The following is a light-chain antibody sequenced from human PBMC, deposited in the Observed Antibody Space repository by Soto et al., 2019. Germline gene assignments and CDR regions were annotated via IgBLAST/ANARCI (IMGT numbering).Light chain of an antibody. CDR3: MQALLSPFT. J-gene: IGKJ3*01. CDR2: LGS. Sequence: DIGMTQSPLSLPVTPGEPASISCRSSQSLLHSNGYNYLDWYLQKPGHSPQLLIYLGSNRASGVPDRFSDSGSGTDFTLKISRVEAEDVGVYYCMQALLSPFTFGPGTKVDIK. CDR1: QSLLHSNGYNY. V-gene: IGKV2-28*01.